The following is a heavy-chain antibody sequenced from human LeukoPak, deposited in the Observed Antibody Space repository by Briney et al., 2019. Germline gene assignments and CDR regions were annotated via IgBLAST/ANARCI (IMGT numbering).Heavy chain of an antibody. Sequence: GGSLRLSCAASGFTFSSYWMSWVRQAPGKGLEWVANIKKDGSEKYYVDSVKGRFTISRDNAKTSLYLQMNSLRAEDTAVYYCARDLSGVAGYTYGRGIDYWGQGALVTVSS. V-gene: IGHV3-7*01. CDR3: ARDLSGVAGYTYGRGIDY. CDR1: GFTFSSYW. J-gene: IGHJ4*02. CDR2: IKKDGSEK. D-gene: IGHD5-18*01.